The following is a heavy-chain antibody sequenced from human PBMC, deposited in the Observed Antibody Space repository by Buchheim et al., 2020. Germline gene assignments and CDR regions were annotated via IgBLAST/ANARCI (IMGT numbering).Heavy chain of an antibody. CDR1: GFTFSSYS. Sequence: EVQLVESGGGLVQPGGSLRLSCAASGFTFSSYSMNWVRQAPGKGLEWVSYISSSSSTIYYADSVKGRFTISRRNAKNSLYLQMNSLRAEDTAVYYCSRSSNYYGSGSYPDYWGQGTL. CDR2: ISSSSSTI. CDR3: SRSSNYYGSGSYPDY. J-gene: IGHJ4*02. V-gene: IGHV3-48*01. D-gene: IGHD3-10*01.